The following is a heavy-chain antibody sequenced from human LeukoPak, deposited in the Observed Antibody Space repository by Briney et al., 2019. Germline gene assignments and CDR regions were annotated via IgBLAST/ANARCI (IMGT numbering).Heavy chain of an antibody. D-gene: IGHD4-17*01. V-gene: IGHV2-5*02. CDR1: GFSLSTSGVG. CDR3: AHRGRGDYFNNWFDP. Sequence: SGPTLVKLTQTLTLTCTFSGFSLSTSGVGVGWIRQPPGKALEWLALIYWDDDKRYSPSLKSRLTITMDTSKNQVVLTMTNMDPVDTATYYCAHRGRGDYFNNWFDPWGQGTLVTVSS. J-gene: IGHJ5*02. CDR2: IYWDDDK.